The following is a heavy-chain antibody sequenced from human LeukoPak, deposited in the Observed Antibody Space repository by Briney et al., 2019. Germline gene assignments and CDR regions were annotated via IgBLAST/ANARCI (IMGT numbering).Heavy chain of an antibody. D-gene: IGHD3-10*01. CDR1: GGSFSGYY. Sequence: SETLSLTCAVYGGSFSGYYWSWIRQPPGKGLEWIGYIYYSGSTNYNPSLKSRVTISVDTSKNQFSLKLSSVTAADTAVYYCARDATYYYGSGRGVRAFDIWGQGTMVTVSS. CDR3: ARDATYYYGSGRGVRAFDI. J-gene: IGHJ3*02. V-gene: IGHV4-59*01. CDR2: IYYSGST.